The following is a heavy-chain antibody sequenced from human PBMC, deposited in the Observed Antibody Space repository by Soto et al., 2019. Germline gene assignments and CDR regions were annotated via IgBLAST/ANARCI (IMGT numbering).Heavy chain of an antibody. J-gene: IGHJ6*03. Sequence: SETLSLTCTVSGGSISSSSYYWGWIRQPPGKGLEWIGSIYYSGSTYYNPSLKSRVTISVDTSKNQFSLKLSSVTAAGTAVYYCARLAGEDYYGSGSYYIGYYYMDVWGKGTTVTVSS. CDR2: IYYSGST. CDR3: ARLAGEDYYGSGSYYIGYYYMDV. D-gene: IGHD3-10*01. V-gene: IGHV4-39*01. CDR1: GGSISSSSYY.